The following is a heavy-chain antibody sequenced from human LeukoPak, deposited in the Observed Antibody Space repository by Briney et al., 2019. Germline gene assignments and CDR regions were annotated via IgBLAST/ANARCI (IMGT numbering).Heavy chain of an antibody. CDR2: SNHFGST. J-gene: IGHJ3*02. CDR1: GESFSGYF. V-gene: IGHV4-34*01. Sequence: SETLSLTCAVSGESFSGYFWTWIRQPPGKGLEWIGESNHFGSTDYNPSLKSRVTISVDTSKNQFSLRLSSVTAADTAVYYCAGDHLALNALDIWGQGTMVTVSS. CDR3: AGDHLALNALDI.